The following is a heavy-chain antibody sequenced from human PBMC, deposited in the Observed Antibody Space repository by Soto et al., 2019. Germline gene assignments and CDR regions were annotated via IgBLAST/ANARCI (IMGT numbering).Heavy chain of an antibody. CDR1: GYTFTSYD. CDR3: ARGQNYDDYGAYEGAFDI. J-gene: IGHJ3*02. CDR2: MNPNSGNT. V-gene: IGHV1-8*01. D-gene: IGHD4-17*01. Sequence: VASVKVSCKASGYTFTSYDINWVRQATGQGLEWMGWMNPNSGNTGYAQKFQGRVTMTRNTSISTAYMELSSLRSEDTAVYYCARGQNYDDYGAYEGAFDIWGQGTMVTVSS.